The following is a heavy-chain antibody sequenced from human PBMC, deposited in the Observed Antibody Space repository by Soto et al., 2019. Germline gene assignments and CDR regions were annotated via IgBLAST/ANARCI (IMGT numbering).Heavy chain of an antibody. CDR1: GGTFSSYT. V-gene: IGHV1-69*06. CDR2: IIPIFGTA. D-gene: IGHD3-22*01. J-gene: IGHJ4*02. Sequence: ASVKVSCKASGGTFSSYTISWVRQAPGPGLEWMGEIIPIFGTASYAQKFQGRVTITADKSTSTAYMELSSLRSEDTAVYYCARARFFHNYDSSGYKSYFDYWGQGALVTVSS. CDR3: ARARFFHNYDSSGYKSYFDY.